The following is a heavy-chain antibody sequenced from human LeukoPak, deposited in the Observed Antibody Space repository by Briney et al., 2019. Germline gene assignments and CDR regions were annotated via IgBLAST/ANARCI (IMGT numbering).Heavy chain of an antibody. CDR3: AKVGGLWFGELLSG. CDR2: IKQDGSEK. D-gene: IGHD3-10*01. V-gene: IGHV3-7*03. CDR1: GFTFSSYW. J-gene: IGHJ4*02. Sequence: GGSLRLSCAASGFTFSSYWMSWVRQAPGKGLEWVANIKQDGSEKYYVDSVKGRFTISRDNSKNTLYLQMNSLRAEDTAVYYCAKVGGLWFGELLSGWGQGTLVTVSS.